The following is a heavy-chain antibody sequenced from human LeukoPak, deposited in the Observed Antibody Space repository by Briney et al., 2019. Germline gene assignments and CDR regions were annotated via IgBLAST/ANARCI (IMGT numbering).Heavy chain of an antibody. CDR1: GGSISSYY. J-gene: IGHJ6*03. CDR3: ARTARNYENYYYYYMDV. Sequence: SETLSLTCTVSGGSISSYYWSWIRQPPGKGLEWIGYIYTSGSTNYNPSLKSRVTISVDTSKNQFSLKLSSVTAADTAVYYCARTARNYENYYYYYMDVWGKGTTVTVSS. D-gene: IGHD1-7*01. CDR2: IYTSGST. V-gene: IGHV4-4*09.